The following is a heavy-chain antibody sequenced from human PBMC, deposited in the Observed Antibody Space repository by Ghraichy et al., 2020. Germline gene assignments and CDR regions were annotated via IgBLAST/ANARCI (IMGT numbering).Heavy chain of an antibody. D-gene: IGHD3-22*01. Sequence: SETLSLTCAVYGGSFSGYYWSWIRQPPGKGLEWIGEINHSGSTNYNPSLKSRVTISVDTSKNQFSLKLSSVTAADTAVYYCARAGKGSRGYYHLAEDYWGQGTLVTVSS. CDR2: INHSGST. CDR3: ARAGKGSRGYYHLAEDY. J-gene: IGHJ4*02. CDR1: GGSFSGYY. V-gene: IGHV4-34*01.